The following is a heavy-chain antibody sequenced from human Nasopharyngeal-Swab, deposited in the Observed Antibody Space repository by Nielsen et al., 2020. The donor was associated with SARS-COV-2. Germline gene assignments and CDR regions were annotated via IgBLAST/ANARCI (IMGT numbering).Heavy chain of an antibody. D-gene: IGHD2-15*01. V-gene: IGHV3-23*01. Sequence: GVLKISCAASGFGFSIYAMSWVRQAPGKGLEWVSSVSGTGGTTKYADSVKGRFTISRDNSKKKVYLEMHSLRAEDTAVYYCAKDRYCSGGACYFNGFDSWGQGTLVTVSS. CDR3: AKDRYCSGGACYFNGFDS. J-gene: IGHJ4*02. CDR2: VSGTGGTT. CDR1: GFGFSIYA.